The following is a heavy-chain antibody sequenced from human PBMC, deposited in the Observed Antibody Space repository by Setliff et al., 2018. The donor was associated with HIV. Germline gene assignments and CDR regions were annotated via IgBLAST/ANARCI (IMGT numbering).Heavy chain of an antibody. J-gene: IGHJ6*03. CDR1: GYTFTSRD. CDR3: ARGAWYTSGWYSSRYLDV. D-gene: IGHD6-19*01. CDR2: MNPNSGNT. V-gene: IGHV1-8*02. Sequence: VSCKASGYTFTSRDINWVRQATGQGLEWMGWMNPNSGNTGYAQKFQGRVTMTRDTSIKTAYMELSSLRSEDTAVYYCARGAWYTSGWYSSRYLDVWGKGTTVTVSS.